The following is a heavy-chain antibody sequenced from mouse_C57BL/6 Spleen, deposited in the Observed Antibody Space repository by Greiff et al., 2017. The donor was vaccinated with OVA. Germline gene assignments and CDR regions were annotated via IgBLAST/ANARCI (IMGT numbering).Heavy chain of an antibody. V-gene: IGHV1-22*01. D-gene: IGHD1-1*01. CDR2: INPNNGGT. CDR1: GYTFTDYN. CDR3: ARMEIYYYGSSSPLDY. J-gene: IGHJ2*01. Sequence: EVKLQESGPELVKPGASVKMSCKASGYTFTDYNMHWVKQSHGQSLEWIGYINPNNGGTSYNQKFKGKATLTVNKSSSTAYMELRSLTSEDSAVYYCARMEIYYYGSSSPLDYWGQGTTLTVSS.